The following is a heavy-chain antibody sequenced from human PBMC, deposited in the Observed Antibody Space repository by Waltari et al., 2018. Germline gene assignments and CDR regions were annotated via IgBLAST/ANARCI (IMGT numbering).Heavy chain of an antibody. D-gene: IGHD6-19*01. J-gene: IGHJ6*03. CDR2: IKHSGST. V-gene: IGHV4-34*01. CDR1: GGSFSGYY. CDR3: AREERAVAGTYYYYMDV. Sequence: QVQLQQWGAGLLKPSETLSLTCAVYGGSFSGYYWSWIRQPPGKGLEWIGEIKHSGSTNYNPSLKSRVTISVDTSKNQFSLKLSSVTAADTAVYYCAREERAVAGTYYYYMDVWGKGTTVTVSS.